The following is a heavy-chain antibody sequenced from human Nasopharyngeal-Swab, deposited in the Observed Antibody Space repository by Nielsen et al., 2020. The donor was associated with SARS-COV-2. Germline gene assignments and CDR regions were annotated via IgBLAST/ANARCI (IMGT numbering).Heavy chain of an antibody. V-gene: IGHV1-2*04. Sequence: ASVKVSCKASGYTFTGHYMHWVRQAPGQGLEWMGWINPNSGGTNYAQKFQGWVTMTRDTSISTAYMELSRLRSDDTAVYYCAIPDPGSSWHKNYYYYGMDVWGQGTTVTVSS. J-gene: IGHJ6*02. D-gene: IGHD6-13*01. CDR2: INPNSGGT. CDR1: GYTFTGHY. CDR3: AIPDPGSSWHKNYYYYGMDV.